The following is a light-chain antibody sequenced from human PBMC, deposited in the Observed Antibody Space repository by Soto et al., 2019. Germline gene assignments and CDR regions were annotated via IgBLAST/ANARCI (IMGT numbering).Light chain of an antibody. V-gene: IGKV1-27*01. J-gene: IGKJ4*01. CDR2: AAS. CDR3: QTYNSSAPAFT. CDR1: QGINNH. Sequence: DFQMTQSPSSLSASVGDRVTITCRASQGINNHLAWFQQKPGKVPMVLIYAASTLQPGVPSRFSGSGSGTNFTLTISSMQPKDVATSYCQTYNSSAPAFTFGGGTKVEIK.